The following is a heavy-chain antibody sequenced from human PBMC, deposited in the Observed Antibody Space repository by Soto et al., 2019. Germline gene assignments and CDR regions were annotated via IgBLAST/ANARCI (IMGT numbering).Heavy chain of an antibody. CDR3: ASGGLDFWSGYLEY. D-gene: IGHD3-3*01. J-gene: IGHJ4*02. V-gene: IGHV1-69*06. CDR1: GGTFSSYA. Sequence: QVQLVQSGAEVKKPGSSVKVSCKASGGTFSSYAISWVRQAPGQGLEWMGGIIPIFGTANYAQKFQGRVTITADKSTSTAYMELCRLRSEDTAVYYCASGGLDFWSGYLEYWGQGPLVTVSS. CDR2: IIPIFGTA.